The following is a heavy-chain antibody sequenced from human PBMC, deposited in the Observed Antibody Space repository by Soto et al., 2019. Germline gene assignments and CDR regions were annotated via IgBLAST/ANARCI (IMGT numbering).Heavy chain of an antibody. V-gene: IGHV1-69*13. Sequence: GASVKVSCKASGGTFSSYAISWVRQAPGQGLEWMGGIIPIFGTANYAQKFQGRVTITADESTSTAYMGLSSLRSEDTAVYYCARDRYSYARGFDPWGQGTLVTVSS. CDR1: GGTFSSYA. CDR3: ARDRYSYARGFDP. D-gene: IGHD5-18*01. J-gene: IGHJ5*02. CDR2: IIPIFGTA.